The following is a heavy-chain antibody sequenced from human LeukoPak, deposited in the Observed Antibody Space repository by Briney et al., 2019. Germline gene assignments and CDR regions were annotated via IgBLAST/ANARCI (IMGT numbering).Heavy chain of an antibody. J-gene: IGHJ6*02. CDR3: ARGHPAGMDV. CDR1: GGTFSSYA. V-gene: IGHV1-69*04. Sequence: GASVTVSCTASGGTFSSYAISWVRQAPGQGLEWMGRIIPILGIANYAQKFQGRVTITADKSTSTAYMELSSLRSEDTAVYYCARGHPAGMDVWGQGTTVTVSS. CDR2: IIPILGIA.